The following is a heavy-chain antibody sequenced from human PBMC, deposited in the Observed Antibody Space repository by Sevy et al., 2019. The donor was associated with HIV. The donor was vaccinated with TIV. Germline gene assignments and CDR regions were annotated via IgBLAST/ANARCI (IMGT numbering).Heavy chain of an antibody. CDR2: ISSSGSTI. Sequence: GGSLRLSCAASGFTFSDYYMSWIRQAPGKGLEWVSYISSSGSTIYYADSVKGRFTISRDNAKNSLYLQMNSLRAEDTAVYYCARGFLEWLFPRPFDYRGQGTLVTVSS. J-gene: IGHJ4*02. D-gene: IGHD3-3*01. V-gene: IGHV3-11*01. CDR3: ARGFLEWLFPRPFDY. CDR1: GFTFSDYY.